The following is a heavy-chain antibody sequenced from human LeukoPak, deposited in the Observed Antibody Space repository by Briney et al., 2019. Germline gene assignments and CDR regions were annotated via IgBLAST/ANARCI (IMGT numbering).Heavy chain of an antibody. V-gene: IGHV3-7*05. CDR2: IKEDGSEK. CDR1: GFTFSNYW. D-gene: IGHD2-2*02. J-gene: IGHJ4*02. CDR3: ARDFLGYTFDC. Sequence: GGSLRLSCAAAGFTFSNYWMSWVRQAPGKGPEWVANIKEDGSEKYYEDSVKGRFTISRDNAKNSLYLQMDSLRAEDTAVYYCARDFLGYTFDCWGQGTLVTVSS.